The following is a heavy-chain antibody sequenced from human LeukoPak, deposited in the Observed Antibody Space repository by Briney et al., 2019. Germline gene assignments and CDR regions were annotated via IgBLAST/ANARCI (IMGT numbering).Heavy chain of an antibody. CDR3: ARDKPTVTTPNWFDP. D-gene: IGHD4-17*01. J-gene: IGHJ5*02. CDR1: GYTFTSYG. V-gene: IGHV1-18*01. CDR2: ISAYNGNT. Sequence: ASVKVSCKASGYTFTSYGISWVRQAPGQGLEWMGWISAYNGNTNYAQKLQGRVTMTTDTSTSTAYMELRSLRTDDTAVYYCARDKPTVTTPNWFDPWGQGTLVTVSS.